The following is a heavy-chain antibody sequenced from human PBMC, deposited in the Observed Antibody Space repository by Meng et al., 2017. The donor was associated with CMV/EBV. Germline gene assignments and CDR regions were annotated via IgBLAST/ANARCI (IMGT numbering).Heavy chain of an antibody. CDR1: GFTFSSYS. J-gene: IGHJ5*02. V-gene: IGHV3-48*04. CDR3: AAYGDYNWFDP. CDR2: ISSSSSTI. Sequence: ESLKISCAASGFTFSSYSMNWVRQAPGKGLEWVSYISSSSSTIYYADSVKGRFTISRDNAKNSLYLQMNSLRAEDTAVYYCAAYGDYNWFDPWGQGTLVTVSS. D-gene: IGHD4-17*01.